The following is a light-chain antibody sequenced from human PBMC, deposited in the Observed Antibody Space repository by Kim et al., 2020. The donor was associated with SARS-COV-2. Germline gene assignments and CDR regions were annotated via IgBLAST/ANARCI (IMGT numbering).Light chain of an antibody. CDR3: QQYNDWPPGDT. CDR2: GAS. CDR1: QSIGNY. J-gene: IGKJ2*01. V-gene: IGKV3-15*01. Sequence: EIVMTQSPATLSVSPGERATLSCRASQSIGNYLAWYQQKPGQAPRLLIYGASTRATGIPARFSGSGSGTDFTLTITSLQSEDFAVYYCQQYNDWPPGDTFGQGTKLAI.